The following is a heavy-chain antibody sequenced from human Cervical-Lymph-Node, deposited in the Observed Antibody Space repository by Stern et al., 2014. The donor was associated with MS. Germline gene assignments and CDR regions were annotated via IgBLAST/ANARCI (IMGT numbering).Heavy chain of an antibody. CDR2: ISRSGSTV. Sequence: QVQLVQSGGGLVKPGGSLRLSCAASGFTFGADFMTWIRQAPGKGLEWVSYISRSGSTVHYADSVKGRFTISRDNANNSLYLQMNSLRAEDTAVYYCASEKCTSASCFLSWGQGALVTVSS. CDR3: ASEKCTSASCFLS. D-gene: IGHD2-8*02. V-gene: IGHV3-11*01. J-gene: IGHJ4*02. CDR1: GFTFGADF.